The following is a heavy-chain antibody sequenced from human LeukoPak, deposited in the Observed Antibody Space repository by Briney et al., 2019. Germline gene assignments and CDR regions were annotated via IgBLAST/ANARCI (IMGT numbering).Heavy chain of an antibody. V-gene: IGHV1-2*06. J-gene: IGHJ4*02. CDR2: INPNSGGT. Sequence: ASVKVSCKASGYTFTGYYMHWVRQAPGQGLEWMGRINPNSGGTNYAQKFQGRVTMTRDTSISTAYMELSRLGSDDTAVYYCARDDTEVSFDYWGQGTLVTVSS. CDR3: ARDDTEVSFDY. CDR1: GYTFTGYY.